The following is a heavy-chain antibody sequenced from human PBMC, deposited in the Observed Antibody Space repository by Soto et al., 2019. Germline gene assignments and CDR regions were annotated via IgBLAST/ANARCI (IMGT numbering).Heavy chain of an antibody. CDR1: GFTFSSYA. CDR2: ISYDGSNK. Sequence: QVQLMESGGGVVQPGRSLRLSCAASGFTFSSYAMHWVRQAPGKGLEWVAVISYDGSNKYYADSVKGRFTISRDNSKNTLYLQMNSLRAEDTAVYYCARAVIAARPDYYYYYGMDVWGQGTTVTVSS. V-gene: IGHV3-30-3*01. D-gene: IGHD6-6*01. J-gene: IGHJ6*02. CDR3: ARAVIAARPDYYYYYGMDV.